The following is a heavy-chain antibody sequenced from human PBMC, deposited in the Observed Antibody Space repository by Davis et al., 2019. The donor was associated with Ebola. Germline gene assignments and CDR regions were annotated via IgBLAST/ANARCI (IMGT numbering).Heavy chain of an antibody. CDR1: GFTFSTYS. CDR2: IVSDSDYL. D-gene: IGHD3/OR15-3a*01. J-gene: IGHJ6*02. Sequence: SLNLSCAASGFTFSTYSMSWVRQAPGTGLEWVSSIVSDSDYLYYADAPKGRFTISRDNAKNSLYLRMNSLRAEDTAVYYCARDRPLDFFFGDYYGMDVWGQGTTVTVSS. CDR3: ARDRPLDFFFGDYYGMDV. V-gene: IGHV3-21*01.